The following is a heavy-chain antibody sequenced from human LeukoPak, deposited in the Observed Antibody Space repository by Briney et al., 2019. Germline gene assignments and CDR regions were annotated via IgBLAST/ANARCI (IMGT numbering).Heavy chain of an antibody. V-gene: IGHV3-9*01. CDR1: GFTFSSYW. J-gene: IGHJ3*02. CDR2: ISWNSGSI. Sequence: GGSLRLSCAASGFTFSSYWMNWVRPAPGKGLEWVSGISWNSGSIGYADSVKGRFTISRDNAKNSLYLQMNSLRAEDTALYYCAKSSGYSSSWYAFDIWGQGTMVTVSS. D-gene: IGHD6-13*01. CDR3: AKSSGYSSSWYAFDI.